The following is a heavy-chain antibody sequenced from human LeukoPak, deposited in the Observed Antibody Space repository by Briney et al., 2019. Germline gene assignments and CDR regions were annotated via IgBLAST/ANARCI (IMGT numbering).Heavy chain of an antibody. V-gene: IGHV3-23*01. CDR3: AKGTNPWFDP. J-gene: IGHJ5*02. CDR2: ISGSGGST. CDR1: GFTFSSYA. D-gene: IGHD1-7*01. Sequence: GGSLRLSCAASGFTFSSYAMSWVRQAPGKGLEWVSAISGSGGSTYYADSVKGRFTIPRDNSKNTLYLQTNSLRAEDTAVYYCAKGTNPWFDPWGQGTLVTVSS.